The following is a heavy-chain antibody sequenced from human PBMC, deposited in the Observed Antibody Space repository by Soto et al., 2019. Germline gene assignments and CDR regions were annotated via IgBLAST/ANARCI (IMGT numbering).Heavy chain of an antibody. V-gene: IGHV3-30*18. Sequence: GGSLRLSCAASGFTFSSYGMHWVRQAPGKGLEWVAVISYDGSNKYYADSVKGRFTISRDNSKNTLYLQMNSLRAEDTAVYYCAKELSGGPDILTGYYKVGYYYGMDVWGQGTTVTVSS. CDR3: AKELSGGPDILTGYYKVGYYYGMDV. CDR2: ISYDGSNK. D-gene: IGHD3-9*01. CDR1: GFTFSSYG. J-gene: IGHJ6*02.